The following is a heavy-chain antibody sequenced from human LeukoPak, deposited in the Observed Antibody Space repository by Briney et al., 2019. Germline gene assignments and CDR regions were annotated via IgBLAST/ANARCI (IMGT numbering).Heavy chain of an antibody. D-gene: IGHD6-19*01. CDR1: GFSFSSYS. CDR2: IDSSRRTI. V-gene: IGHV3-48*01. CDR3: ARPASSGWPPDFDY. J-gene: IGHJ4*02. Sequence: GGSLRLSCVASGFSFSSYSMNWVRQAPGKGLEWVSFIDSSRRTIFYADSVKGRFTISRDNSKNTLYLQMNSLRAEDTAVYYCARPASSGWPPDFDYWGQGTLVTVSS.